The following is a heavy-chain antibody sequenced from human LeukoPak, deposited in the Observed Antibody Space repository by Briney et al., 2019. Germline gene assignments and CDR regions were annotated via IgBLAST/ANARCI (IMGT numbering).Heavy chain of an antibody. CDR2: TSDSGTTV. Sequence: PGGSLRLSCAASGFTFTDFYMTWIRQAPGKGLQWVAYTSDSGTTVDYADSVKGRFTISRDNAKNSLYLQMNSLRAEDTAVYYCARARYFDWLLEFDYWGQGTLVTVSS. CDR3: ARARYFDWLLEFDY. J-gene: IGHJ4*02. V-gene: IGHV3-11*04. D-gene: IGHD3-9*01. CDR1: GFTFTDFY.